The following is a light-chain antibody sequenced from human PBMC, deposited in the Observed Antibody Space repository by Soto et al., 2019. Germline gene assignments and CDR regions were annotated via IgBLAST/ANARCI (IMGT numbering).Light chain of an antibody. J-gene: IGKJ1*01. CDR2: GAS. Sequence: EIVMTQSPATLSVSPGERATLSCRASQRVSSNLAWYQQKPGQAPRLLIYGASTRATGIPARFSGSGSGTEFTLTISSLQSADFAVYYCQQYNDWPPVTFGQGPKVEIK. CDR1: QRVSSN. CDR3: QQYNDWPPVT. V-gene: IGKV3-15*01.